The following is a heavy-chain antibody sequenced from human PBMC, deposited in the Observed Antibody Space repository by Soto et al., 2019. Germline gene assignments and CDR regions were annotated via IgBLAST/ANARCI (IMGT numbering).Heavy chain of an antibody. CDR1: GFMFSSYA. CDR2: ISGSGGST. J-gene: IGHJ6*02. D-gene: IGHD4-4*01. V-gene: IGHV3-23*01. CDR3: ANRETSRSNRYYYGMDD. Sequence: EVQLLESGGGLVQPGGSLRLSCAASGFMFSSYAMSWVRQAPGKGLEWVSAISGSGGSTYYADSVKGRFTISRDNSKSTLDLQMNSLRAEDTAVYYGANRETSRSNRYYYGMDDWGQGTTVTVSS.